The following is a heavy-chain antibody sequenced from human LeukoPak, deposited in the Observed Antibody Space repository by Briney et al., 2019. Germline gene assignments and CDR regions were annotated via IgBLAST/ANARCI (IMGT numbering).Heavy chain of an antibody. V-gene: IGHV3-21*01. CDR1: GFTFSSYS. CDR3: ARGPAAMVLFDF. Sequence: GGSLRLSCAASGFTFSSYSMNWVRQAPGKGLQWVSSITTNSNYIYYADSVKGRFTISRDNAQNSLYLQMNSLRADDTAVYYCARGPAAMVLFDFWGQGILVTVS. CDR2: ITTNSNYI. J-gene: IGHJ4*02. D-gene: IGHD2-2*01.